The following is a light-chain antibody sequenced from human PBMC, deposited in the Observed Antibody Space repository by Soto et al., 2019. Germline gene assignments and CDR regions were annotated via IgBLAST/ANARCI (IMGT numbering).Light chain of an antibody. CDR2: IDS. Sequence: SYELTQPSSVSVSPGQTARITCSGDVLAKKYARWFQQKPGQAPVLVIYIDSERPSGIPERFSGSSSGTTVTLTISGAQVEDEADYYCYSAADNTCVFGGGTQLTVL. CDR1: VLAKKY. CDR3: YSAADNTCV. V-gene: IGLV3-27*01. J-gene: IGLJ7*01.